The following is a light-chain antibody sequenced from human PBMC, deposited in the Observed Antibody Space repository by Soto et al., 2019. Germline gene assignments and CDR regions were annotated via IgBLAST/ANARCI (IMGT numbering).Light chain of an antibody. CDR3: QQSYSTPLA. Sequence: DIQMTQAPSSLSASVGDRVTITCRASQSIISYLNWYQQKPVKAPKLLIYAASSLQSGVPSRFSGSGSVTDFTLTISSLQPEDFATYYCQQSYSTPLAFGGGTKVEIK. CDR1: QSIISY. CDR2: AAS. V-gene: IGKV1-39*01. J-gene: IGKJ4*01.